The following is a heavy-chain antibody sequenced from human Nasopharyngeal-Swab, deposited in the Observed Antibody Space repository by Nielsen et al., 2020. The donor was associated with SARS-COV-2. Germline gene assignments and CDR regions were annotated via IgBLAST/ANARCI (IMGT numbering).Heavy chain of an antibody. V-gene: IGHV3-11*01. CDR2: ISSSGSTI. CDR1: GFTFSDYY. D-gene: IGHD3-22*01. CDR3: ASSYYDSSGYYPDY. J-gene: IGHJ4*02. Sequence: GESPKISCAASGFTFSDYYMSWIRQAPGKGLEWVSYISSSGSTIYYADSVKGRFTISRDNAKNSLYLQMNSLRAEDTAVYYCASSYYDSSGYYPDYWGQGTLVTVSS.